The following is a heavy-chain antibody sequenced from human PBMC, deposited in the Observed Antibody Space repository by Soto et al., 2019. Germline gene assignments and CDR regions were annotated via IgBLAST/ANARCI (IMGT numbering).Heavy chain of an antibody. CDR3: AKDRFLEWLLHLFDY. CDR2: ISGSGGST. J-gene: IGHJ4*02. D-gene: IGHD3-3*01. Sequence: PGGSLRLSCAASGFTFSSYAMSWVRQAPGKGLEWVSAISGSGGSTYYADSVKGRFTISRDNSKNTLYLQMNSLRAEDTAVYYCAKDRFLEWLLHLFDYWGQGTLVTVSS. V-gene: IGHV3-23*01. CDR1: GFTFSSYA.